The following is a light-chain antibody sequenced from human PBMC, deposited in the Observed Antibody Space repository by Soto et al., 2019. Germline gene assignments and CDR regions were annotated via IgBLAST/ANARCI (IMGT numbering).Light chain of an antibody. Sequence: EVVLTQYQSTLSLSPGERTTLSCRASQSISRYLAWYQQKPGQGPRLLIYGASSRATGTPDRFSGSGSGTDFTLTINRLEPEDFALYYCQQYGSSLPTFCHVSKVAIK. CDR1: QSISRY. J-gene: IGKJ1*01. CDR2: GAS. V-gene: IGKV3-20*01. CDR3: QQYGSSLPT.